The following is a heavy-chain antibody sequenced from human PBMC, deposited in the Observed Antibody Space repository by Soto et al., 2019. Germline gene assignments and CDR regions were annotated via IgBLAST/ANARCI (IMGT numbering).Heavy chain of an antibody. Sequence: GGSLRLSCAASGFTVSSNYMSWVRQAPGKGLEWVSVIYSGGSTYYADSVKGRFTISRHNSKNTLYLQMNSLRAEDTAVYYCATSGFNDAYYYYGMDVWGQGTTVTVS. V-gene: IGHV3-53*04. CDR2: IYSGGST. J-gene: IGHJ6*02. CDR3: ATSGFNDAYYYYGMDV. CDR1: GFTVSSNY.